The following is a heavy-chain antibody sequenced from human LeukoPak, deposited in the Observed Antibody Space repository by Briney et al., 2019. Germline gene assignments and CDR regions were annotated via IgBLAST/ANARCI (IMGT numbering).Heavy chain of an antibody. CDR2: IYYSGST. V-gene: IGHV4-59*12. CDR1: GGSISSYY. CDR3: ARVQVVVAATGEVDAFDI. Sequence: SETLSLTCTVSGGSISSYYWSWIRQPPGKGLEWIGYIYYSGSTYYNPSLKSRVTISVDTSKNQFSLKLSSVTAADTAVYYCARVQVVVAATGEVDAFDIWGQGTMATVSS. J-gene: IGHJ3*02. D-gene: IGHD2-15*01.